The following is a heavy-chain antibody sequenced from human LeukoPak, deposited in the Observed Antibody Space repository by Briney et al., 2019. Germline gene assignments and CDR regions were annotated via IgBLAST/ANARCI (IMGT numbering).Heavy chain of an antibody. Sequence: ASVKVSCKASGYTFTSYGISWVRQAPGQGLEWMGWISVYNGNANYAQKLQGRVTMTTDTSTSTAYMELRSLRSDDTAVYYCARDAGYCSGGSCYSLGRFDPWGQGTLVTVSS. D-gene: IGHD2-15*01. CDR3: ARDAGYCSGGSCYSLGRFDP. CDR2: ISVYNGNA. V-gene: IGHV1-18*01. CDR1: GYTFTSYG. J-gene: IGHJ5*02.